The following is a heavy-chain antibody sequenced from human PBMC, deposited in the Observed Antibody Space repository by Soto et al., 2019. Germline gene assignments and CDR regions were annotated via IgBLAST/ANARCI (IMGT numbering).Heavy chain of an antibody. V-gene: IGHV4-59*08. CDR2: VHHSWGS. J-gene: IGHJ6*02. CDR1: GGSISSYY. D-gene: IGHD3-10*01. CDR3: ARQGFGPLHGLVDV. Sequence: QVQLQESGPGLVKPSETLSLSCTVSGGSISSYYWSWFRQSPGKRMEWIGFVHHSWGSSYNPSLQXXVXXSLETSKSQFSLQVTAVTATDTAVYYCARQGFGPLHGLVDVWGQGTTVTVSS.